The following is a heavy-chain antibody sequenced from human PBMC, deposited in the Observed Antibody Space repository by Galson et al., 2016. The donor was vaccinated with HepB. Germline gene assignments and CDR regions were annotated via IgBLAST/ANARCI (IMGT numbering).Heavy chain of an antibody. Sequence: SLRLSCAASGFTFAIHYMSWVRQTPGKGLELVAMIKPDGSEAFYLDSVGGRFTISKDNTKNSLYLEMNSLRADDTGVYYCTRDHWYSPDAWGRGALVIVSS. J-gene: IGHJ5*02. CDR2: IKPDGSEA. CDR3: TRDHWYSPDA. V-gene: IGHV3-7*01. CDR1: GFTFAIHY. D-gene: IGHD2-21*01.